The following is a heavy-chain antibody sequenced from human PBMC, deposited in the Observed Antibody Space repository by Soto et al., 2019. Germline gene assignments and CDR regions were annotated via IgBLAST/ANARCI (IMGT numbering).Heavy chain of an antibody. Sequence: VKVSCKSSGYTFINYYVHWVRQAPGQGLEWMGMINPSGGRTTYPQKFQGRVTMTRDTSTSTVYVELSSLRSDDTAVFYCAREKASTSLLTHYYYAMDVWGQGTTVTVSS. CDR3: AREKASTSLLTHYYYAMDV. CDR2: INPSGGRT. CDR1: GYTFINYY. J-gene: IGHJ6*02. V-gene: IGHV1-46*01.